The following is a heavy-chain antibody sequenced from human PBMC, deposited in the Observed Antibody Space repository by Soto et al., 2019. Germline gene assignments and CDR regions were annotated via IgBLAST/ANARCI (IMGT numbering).Heavy chain of an antibody. J-gene: IGHJ6*02. CDR1: GGTFSSYA. CDR3: ASGDCSSTSCYRGGGYYYYGMDV. D-gene: IGHD2-2*01. V-gene: IGHV1-69*06. Sequence: QVQLVQSGAEVKKPGSSVKVSCKASGGTFSSYAISWVRQAPGQGLEWMGGIIPIFGTANYAQKFQGRVTITADKSQSTAYIELSSLRSEDTAVYYCASGDCSSTSCYRGGGYYYYGMDVWGQGTTVTVSS. CDR2: IIPIFGTA.